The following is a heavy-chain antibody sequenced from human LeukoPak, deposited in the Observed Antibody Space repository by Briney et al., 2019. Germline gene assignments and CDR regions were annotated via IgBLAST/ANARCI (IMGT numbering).Heavy chain of an antibody. J-gene: IGHJ5*02. V-gene: IGHV3-7*03. D-gene: IGHD3-22*01. CDR3: ARDRGYYESSAYSHGFDP. Sequence: GGSLRLSCAASGFTFSTYWMSWVRQAPGKGLEWVANIKQDGSEKYYVDSVKGRFTISRDNGKKSLYLQMNSLRAEDTAVYYCARDRGYYESSAYSHGFDPWGQGTLVTVSS. CDR2: IKQDGSEK. CDR1: GFTFSTYW.